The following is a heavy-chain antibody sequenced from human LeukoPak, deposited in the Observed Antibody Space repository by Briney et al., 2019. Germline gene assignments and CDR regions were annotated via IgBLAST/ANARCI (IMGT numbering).Heavy chain of an antibody. CDR2: ISAYNGNT. Sequence: ASVKVSCKASGYIFTCYGVIWVRQAPGQGLEWMGWISAYNGNTNYAQNLQARVTMTTDISTSTAYMELRSLRSDDTAVYYCARVYSSASPPDPWGQGTLVTVSS. CDR3: ARVYSSASPPDP. CDR1: GYIFTCYG. D-gene: IGHD6-25*01. J-gene: IGHJ5*02. V-gene: IGHV1-18*01.